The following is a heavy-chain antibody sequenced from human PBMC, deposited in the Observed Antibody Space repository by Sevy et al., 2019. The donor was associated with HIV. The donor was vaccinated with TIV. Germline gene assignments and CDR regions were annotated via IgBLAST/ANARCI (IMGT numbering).Heavy chain of an antibody. CDR1: GYSFTGYY. D-gene: IGHD2-21*02. V-gene: IGHV1-2*02. J-gene: IGHJ3*02. Sequence: ASVKVSCKASGYSFTGYYMNWVRQAPGQGLEWMGWINPNTSDTTYSEKFEGRVTMTRDSSLSTADLELRGLRSDDTAVYYCARDFLAVTSIPSDAFDIWGQGTLVTVSS. CDR2: INPNTSDT. CDR3: ARDFLAVTSIPSDAFDI.